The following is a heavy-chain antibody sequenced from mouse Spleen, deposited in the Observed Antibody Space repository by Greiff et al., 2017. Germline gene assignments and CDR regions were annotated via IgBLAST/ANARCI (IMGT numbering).Heavy chain of an antibody. CDR3: ARGDYGRGYAMDY. J-gene: IGHJ4*01. CDR1: GYSITSGYY. V-gene: IGHV3-6*01. CDR2: ISYDGSN. Sequence: DVKLVESGPGLVKPSQSLSLTCSVTGYSITSGYYWNWIRQFPGNKLEWMGYISYDGSNNYNPSLKNRISITRDTSKNQFFLKLNSVTTEDTATYYCARGDYGRGYAMDYWGQGTSVTVSS. D-gene: IGHD1-1*01.